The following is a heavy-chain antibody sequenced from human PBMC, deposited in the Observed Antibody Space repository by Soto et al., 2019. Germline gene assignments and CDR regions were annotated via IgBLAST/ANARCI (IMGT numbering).Heavy chain of an antibody. J-gene: IGHJ6*02. D-gene: IGHD1-26*01. V-gene: IGHV3-23*01. CDR2: IDDSGVGT. CDR3: VKGQSSTWSQTGGMDV. CDR1: GFTFSTYA. Sequence: EVQLLESGGGLVQPGGSLRLSCAASGFTFSTYAMTWVRQAPGKGLEWVSGIDDSGVGTYYADSVKGRRTISRDNSKNMLYLQMGSLRAEDTAVYYCVKGQSSTWSQTGGMDVWGQGTTVTVSS.